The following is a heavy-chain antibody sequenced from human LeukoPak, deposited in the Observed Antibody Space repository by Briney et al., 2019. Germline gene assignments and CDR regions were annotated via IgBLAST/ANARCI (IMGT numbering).Heavy chain of an antibody. CDR2: INWDGSLI. Sequence: GGSLRLSCGAFGFRFDDHVMHGVRQAPGKGLGGVYLINWDGSLIYYGDSLRGRFTISRDNSKNSLFLQMHRLKAEDSAFYYCAKDPRQWLFLGYFDYWGQGTLVTVSS. J-gene: IGHJ4*02. D-gene: IGHD3-22*01. CDR3: AKDPRQWLFLGYFDY. CDR1: GFRFDDHV. V-gene: IGHV3-43D*03.